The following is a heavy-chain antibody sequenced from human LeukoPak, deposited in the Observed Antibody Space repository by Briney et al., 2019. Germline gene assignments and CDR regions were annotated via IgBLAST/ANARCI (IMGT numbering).Heavy chain of an antibody. D-gene: IGHD5-24*01. J-gene: IGHJ4*02. V-gene: IGHV1-18*01. CDR3: ARGGYKDADWGFDY. CDR2: ISAYNGNT. CDR1: GYSFSSYG. Sequence: ASVKVSCKASGYSFSSYGISWVRQAPGQGLGYMGWISAYNGNTNFGQKVQGRVTMTTDTSTSTAYMELKHLRSDDTAVYYCARGGYKDADWGFDYWGQGTLVTVSS.